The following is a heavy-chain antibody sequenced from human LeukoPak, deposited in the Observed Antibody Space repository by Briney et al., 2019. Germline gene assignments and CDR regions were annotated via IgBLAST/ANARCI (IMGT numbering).Heavy chain of an antibody. D-gene: IGHD3-3*01. Sequence: ASVKVSCKASGYTFTGYYMHWVRQAPGQGLEWMGWINPNSGGTNYAQKFQGRVTMTRDTSISTAYMELSRLRSDDTAVYYCARESLNYDFWSGYYNGAFDIWGQGTMVTVSS. CDR1: GYTFTGYY. CDR2: INPNSGGT. V-gene: IGHV1-2*02. CDR3: ARESLNYDFWSGYYNGAFDI. J-gene: IGHJ3*02.